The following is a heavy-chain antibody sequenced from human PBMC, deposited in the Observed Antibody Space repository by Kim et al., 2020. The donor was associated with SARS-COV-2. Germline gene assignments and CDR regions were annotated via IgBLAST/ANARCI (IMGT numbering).Heavy chain of an antibody. Sequence: GGSLRLSCAASGFTFRSFGMHWVRQAPGTGLEWVAVISYDGSNKYYADSVKGRFTISRDNSKNTLYLQMNSLRAEDTAVYYCAKTHPLGYCSSTSCYRVGFDHWGQGTLVTVSS. D-gene: IGHD2-2*02. CDR1: GFTFRSFG. CDR2: ISYDGSNK. CDR3: AKTHPLGYCSSTSCYRVGFDH. V-gene: IGHV3-30*18. J-gene: IGHJ4*02.